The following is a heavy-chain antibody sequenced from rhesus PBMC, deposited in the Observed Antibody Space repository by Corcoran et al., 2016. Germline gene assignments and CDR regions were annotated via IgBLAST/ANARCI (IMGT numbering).Heavy chain of an antibody. D-gene: IGHD3-28*01. V-gene: IGHV1-198*02. CDR3: ARASYYDSGYYTFDY. CDR2: IIPLVGIT. CDR1: GFTFGRYA. J-gene: IGHJ4*01. Sequence: QVQLVQSGAEVKKPGASVKVSCKASGFTFGRYAINWVRQAPGQGLEWMGVIIPLVGITNSAEKFQGRVTTTADTSTSTAYMELSSLRSEDTAVYYCARASYYDSGYYTFDYWGQGVLVTVSS.